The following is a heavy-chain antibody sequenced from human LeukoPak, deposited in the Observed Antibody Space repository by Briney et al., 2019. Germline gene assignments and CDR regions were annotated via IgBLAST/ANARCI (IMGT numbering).Heavy chain of an antibody. CDR1: GYTFIGYY. Sequence: GASVKVSCKASGYTFIGYYMHWVRQAPGQGLEWMGWMNPNSGNTGYAQKFQGRVTMTRHTSISTAYMELSSLRSEDTAVYYCARDTTADYYYGMDVWGQGTTVTVSS. CDR2: MNPNSGNT. V-gene: IGHV1-8*02. CDR3: ARDTTADYYYGMDV. D-gene: IGHD1-26*01. J-gene: IGHJ6*02.